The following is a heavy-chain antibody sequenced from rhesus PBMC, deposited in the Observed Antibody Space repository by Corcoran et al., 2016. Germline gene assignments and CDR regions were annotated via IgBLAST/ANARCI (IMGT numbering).Heavy chain of an antibody. V-gene: IGHV4S11*01. J-gene: IGHJ4*01. D-gene: IGHD6-13*01. CDR1: GGSTSGNY. CDR3: ARHISSWSLY. Sequence: QVQLQESGPGLVKPSETLSLTCTVSGGSTSGNYWNGIRQPPGKGLEWIGNIYGSGSTTNYNPSLKSRVTLSVDTSKNQLSLKLSSVTAADTAVYYCARHISSWSLYWGQGVLVTVSS. CDR2: IYGSGSTT.